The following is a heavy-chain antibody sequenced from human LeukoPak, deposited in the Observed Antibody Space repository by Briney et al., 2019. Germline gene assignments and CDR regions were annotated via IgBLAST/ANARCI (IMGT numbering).Heavy chain of an antibody. D-gene: IGHD1-20*01. J-gene: IGHJ4*02. V-gene: IGHV3-7*01. CDR1: GYTFSSNW. Sequence: GGSLRLSCAASGYTFSSNWMTWVRQAPGKGLEWLASIHQDGSMRSYVHYVKGRFIIYRDNAKNSLYLQMNSLTVEDTAIYYCERWTYSNNWWVVDSWGQGTLVIVSS. CDR2: IHQDGSMR. CDR3: ERWTYSNNWWVVDS.